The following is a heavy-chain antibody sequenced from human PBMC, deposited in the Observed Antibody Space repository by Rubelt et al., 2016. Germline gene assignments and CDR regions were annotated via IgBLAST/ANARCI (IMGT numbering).Heavy chain of an antibody. CDR2: ISGGGDST. Sequence: EVQLVESGGGLVQPGGSLRLSCTASGFTLSNAWMHWVRQAPGKGPEWVSAISGGGDSTQYAASVRGRFTISRYNSKNTRYLQMNSLRAEDTAVYYCAREWIAAAADDHWGQGTLVTVSS. V-gene: IGHV3-23*04. D-gene: IGHD6-13*01. CDR1: GFTLSNAW. J-gene: IGHJ4*02. CDR3: AREWIAAAADDH.